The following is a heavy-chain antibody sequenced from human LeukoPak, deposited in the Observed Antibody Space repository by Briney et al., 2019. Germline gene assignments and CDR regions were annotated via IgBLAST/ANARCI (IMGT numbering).Heavy chain of an antibody. J-gene: IGHJ4*02. Sequence: GGSLRLSCEASGFTFSTYNMNWVRQAPGKRLEWVSSITSTSSYVFYADSVKGRFTISRDNAKNSLYLQMNSLRAEDTAVYYCARDVDGDFTSYFDYWGQGTLVTVSS. V-gene: IGHV3-21*01. CDR2: ITSTSSYV. CDR3: ARDVDGDFTSYFDY. CDR1: GFTFSTYN. D-gene: IGHD4-17*01.